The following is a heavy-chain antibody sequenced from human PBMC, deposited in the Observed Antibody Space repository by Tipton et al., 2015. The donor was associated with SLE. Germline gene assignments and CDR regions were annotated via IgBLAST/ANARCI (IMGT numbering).Heavy chain of an antibody. CDR3: AKDRVDFWSGGFDY. D-gene: IGHD3-3*01. CDR2: ISWDGGSK. Sequence: SLRLSCAASGFTFDDYTMHWVRQAPGKGLEWVSLISWDGGSKYYADSVKGRFTISRDNSKNSLYLQMNSLRTEDTALYYCAKDRVDFWSGGFDYWGQGTLVTVSS. V-gene: IGHV3-43*01. CDR1: GFTFDDYT. J-gene: IGHJ4*02.